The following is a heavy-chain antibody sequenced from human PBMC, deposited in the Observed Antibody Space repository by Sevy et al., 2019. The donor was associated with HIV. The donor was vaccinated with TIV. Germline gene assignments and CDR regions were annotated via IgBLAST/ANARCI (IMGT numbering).Heavy chain of an antibody. Sequence: GGSLRLSCAASGFTFSDYYMHWVRQAPGKGLEWVGRIGNKANSYTTESAASVKGRFTISRDDSKNSLYLQMHSLKTDDTAVYYGARVMRRILWWSLDSWGQGTLVTVSS. CDR3: ARVMRRILWWSLDS. CDR1: GFTFSDYY. J-gene: IGHJ4*02. CDR2: IGNKANSYTT. V-gene: IGHV3-72*01. D-gene: IGHD2-21*01.